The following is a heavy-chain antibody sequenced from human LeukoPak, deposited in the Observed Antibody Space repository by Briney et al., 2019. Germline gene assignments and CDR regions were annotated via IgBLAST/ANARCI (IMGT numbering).Heavy chain of an antibody. CDR3: ARLFPSGTYRTFDT. V-gene: IGHV5-51*01. D-gene: IGHD1-26*01. CDR1: GYSFTSYW. Sequence: GASLQISCKGSGYSFTSYWIAWVRQMPGKGLEWMGIIYPGDSDTRYSPSFQGQVTISADKSISTAYLQWSSLKASDTAMYYCARLFPSGTYRTFDTWGQGTLVTVSS. J-gene: IGHJ5*02. CDR2: IYPGDSDT.